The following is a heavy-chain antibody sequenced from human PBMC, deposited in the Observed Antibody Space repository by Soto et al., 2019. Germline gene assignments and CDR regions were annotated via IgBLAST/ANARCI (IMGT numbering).Heavy chain of an antibody. CDR3: ARETEALDY. CDR2: ISYDGSEK. Sequence: PGGSLRLSCAASGFNFSSYATHWVRQAPGKGLEWVAVISYDGSEKYYADSVKGRFTISRDNTKNTLSLQMNGLRAEDTAVYYCARETEALDYWGQGTLVTVSS. V-gene: IGHV3-30-3*01. D-gene: IGHD1-1*01. CDR1: GFNFSSYA. J-gene: IGHJ4*02.